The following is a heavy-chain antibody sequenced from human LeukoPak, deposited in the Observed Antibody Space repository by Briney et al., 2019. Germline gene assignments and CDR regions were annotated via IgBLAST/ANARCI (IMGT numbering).Heavy chain of an antibody. Sequence: GASVKVSCKASGYTFTSYGISWVRQAPGQGLEWMGWISAYNGNTNYAQKLQGRVTMTTDTSTSTAYEELRSLRSDDTAVYYCARDMEYSGYEHFDYWGQGTLVTVSS. CDR3: ARDMEYSGYEHFDY. V-gene: IGHV1-18*04. CDR1: GYTFTSYG. CDR2: ISAYNGNT. J-gene: IGHJ4*02. D-gene: IGHD5-12*01.